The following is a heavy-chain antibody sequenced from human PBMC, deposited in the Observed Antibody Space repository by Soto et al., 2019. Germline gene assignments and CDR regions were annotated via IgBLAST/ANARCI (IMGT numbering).Heavy chain of an antibody. V-gene: IGHV3-33*06. J-gene: IGHJ1*01. Sequence: GGSLRLSCAASGFTFSSYGMHWVRQAPGKGLEWVAVIWFDGSNKFYADSVKGRFTISRDNSKNTVSLQMNSLRDEDSAAYYCANIRPYSGQGTLVTV. CDR2: IWFDGSNK. CDR1: GFTFSSYG. D-gene: IGHD2-2*02. CDR3: ANIRPY.